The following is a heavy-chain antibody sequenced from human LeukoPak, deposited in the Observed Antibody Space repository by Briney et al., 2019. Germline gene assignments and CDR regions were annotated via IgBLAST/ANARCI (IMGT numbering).Heavy chain of an antibody. CDR3: ARGGCRYYYDSSGYCPLDY. CDR2: ISYDGSNK. Sequence: GGSLRLSCAASGFTFSSYAMHWVRQAPGKGLEWVAVISYDGSNKYYADSVKGRFTISRDNSKNTLYLRMNSLRAEDTAVYYCARGGCRYYYDSSGYCPLDYWGQGTLVTVSS. V-gene: IGHV3-30-3*01. J-gene: IGHJ4*02. D-gene: IGHD3-22*01. CDR1: GFTFSSYA.